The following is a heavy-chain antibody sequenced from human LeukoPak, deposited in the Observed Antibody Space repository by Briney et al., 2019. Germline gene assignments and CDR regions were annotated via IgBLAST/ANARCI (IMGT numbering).Heavy chain of an antibody. CDR1: GFTFSDYY. J-gene: IGHJ4*02. V-gene: IGHV3-11*04. CDR3: AKVPYVYYDGPDY. D-gene: IGHD3-3*01. Sequence: PGGSLRLSCAASGFTFSDYYMSWIRQAPGKGLEWVSYISSSGSTIYYADSVKGRFTISRDNAKNSLYLQMNSLRAEDTAVYYCAKVPYVYYDGPDYWGQGTLVTVPS. CDR2: ISSSGSTI.